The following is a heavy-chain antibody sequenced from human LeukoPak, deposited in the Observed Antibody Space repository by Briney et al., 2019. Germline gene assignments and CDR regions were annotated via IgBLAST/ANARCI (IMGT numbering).Heavy chain of an antibody. CDR3: ATVLSGSYLGGSYFDY. CDR2: FDPEDGET. J-gene: IGHJ4*02. V-gene: IGHV1-24*01. D-gene: IGHD1-26*01. Sequence: ASVKVSCKVSGYTLTELSMHWVRQAPGKGLEWMGGFDPEDGETIYAQKFQGRVTMTEDTSTDTAYMELSSLRSEDTAVYYCATVLSGSYLGGSYFDYWGQETLVTVSS. CDR1: GYTLTELS.